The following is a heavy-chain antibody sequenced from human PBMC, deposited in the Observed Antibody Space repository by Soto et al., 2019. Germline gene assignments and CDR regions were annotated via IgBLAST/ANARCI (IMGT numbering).Heavy chain of an antibody. Sequence: ASVKVSCKASGYTFSSYGISWVRQAPGQGLEWMGWIFAYNGNTNYTQKLQGRVTMTTDTSTSTAYMELRSLRSDDTAVYYCARDLGDYFDYWGPGTLVTVSS. CDR2: IFAYNGNT. J-gene: IGHJ4*02. D-gene: IGHD4-17*01. CDR1: GYTFSSYG. V-gene: IGHV1-18*01. CDR3: ARDLGDYFDY.